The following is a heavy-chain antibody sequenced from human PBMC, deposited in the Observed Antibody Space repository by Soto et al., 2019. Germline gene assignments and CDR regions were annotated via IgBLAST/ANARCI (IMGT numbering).Heavy chain of an antibody. CDR2: IYYSGST. D-gene: IGHD5-18*01. CDR3: ARGYSYGYNYYGMDV. V-gene: IGHV4-59*01. J-gene: IGHJ6*02. CDR1: GGSISSYY. Sequence: TSETLSLTCTVSGGSISSYYWSWIRQPPGKGLEWIGYIYYSGSTNYNPSLKSRVTISVDTSKNQFSLKLSSVTAADTAVYYCARGYSYGYNYYGMDVWGQGTTVTVSS.